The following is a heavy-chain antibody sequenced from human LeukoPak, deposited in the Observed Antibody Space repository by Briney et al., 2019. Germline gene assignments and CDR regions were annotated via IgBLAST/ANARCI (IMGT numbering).Heavy chain of an antibody. CDR3: ARHLYSSGWTYSWFDP. Sequence: SETLSLTCAVSGGSISSSNWWSWVRQPPGKGLEWIGEIYHSGSTNYNPSLKSRVTISVDTSKNHFSLKLSSMTAADAAVYYCARHLYSSGWTYSWFDPWGQGSLVTVSS. D-gene: IGHD6-19*01. CDR1: GGSISSSNW. CDR2: IYHSGST. J-gene: IGHJ5*02. V-gene: IGHV4-4*02.